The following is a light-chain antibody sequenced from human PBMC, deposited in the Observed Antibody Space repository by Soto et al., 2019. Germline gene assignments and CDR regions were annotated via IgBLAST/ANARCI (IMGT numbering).Light chain of an antibody. J-gene: IGLJ2*01. CDR2: HVS. Sequence: QSALTQPASVSGSPGQSITISCTATTSDVGDYNYVSWYQQYPGKAPKPIIYHVSNRPSGVSNRFSGSKSGDTASLTISGLQAEDEADYYCSSYTNGGSVIFGGGTQLTVL. CDR3: SSYTNGGSVI. V-gene: IGLV2-14*01. CDR1: TSDVGDYNY.